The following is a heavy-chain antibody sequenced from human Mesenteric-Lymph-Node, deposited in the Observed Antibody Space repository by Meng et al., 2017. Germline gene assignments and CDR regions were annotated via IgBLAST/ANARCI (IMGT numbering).Heavy chain of an antibody. CDR3: ARDRGQGGFFDS. D-gene: IGHD3-16*01. CDR1: GFTVSSKY. CDR2: INADGST. Sequence: EVQVVETGGGVIQPGGSLRLSCVASGFTVSSKYMNWIRQAPGKGLEWVSVINADGSTHYADSMKGRFTISRDNSKNIVYLQMNSLRAEDTAVYYCARDRGQGGFFDSWGQGTLVTVSS. V-gene: IGHV3-53*02. J-gene: IGHJ4*02.